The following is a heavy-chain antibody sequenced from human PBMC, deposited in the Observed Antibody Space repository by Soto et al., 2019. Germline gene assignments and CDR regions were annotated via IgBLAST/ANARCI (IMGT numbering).Heavy chain of an antibody. Sequence: SVKVSCKASGFTFTKSAVQWVRQARGQRLEWIGWIVVGSGNTNYAQKFQERVTITRDMSTTTAYMELSSLRSEDTALYYCATDKGDSYGYGNYWGQGTLVTVSS. J-gene: IGHJ4*02. CDR2: IVVGSGNT. CDR3: ATDKGDSYGYGNY. D-gene: IGHD5-18*01. V-gene: IGHV1-58*01. CDR1: GFTFTKSA.